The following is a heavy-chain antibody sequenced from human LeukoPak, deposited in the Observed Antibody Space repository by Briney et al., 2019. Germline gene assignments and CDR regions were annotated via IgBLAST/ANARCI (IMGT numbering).Heavy chain of an antibody. D-gene: IGHD3-22*01. J-gene: IGHJ4*02. CDR1: DGSISSYY. CDR2: IHYSGST. Sequence: RPSETLSLTCTISDGSISSYYWTWIRQSPGKGLEWIGHIHYSGSTHYNPSLQSRVSISIDTSKKHFSLNLRSVTAVDTAVYYCARWGHFDTSGYFVVDYWGQGTLVTVSP. V-gene: IGHV4-59*01. CDR3: ARWGHFDTSGYFVVDY.